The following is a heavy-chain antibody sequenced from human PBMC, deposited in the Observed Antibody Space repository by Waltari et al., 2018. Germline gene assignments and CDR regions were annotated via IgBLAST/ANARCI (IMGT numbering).Heavy chain of an antibody. Sequence: EVQLVESGGGLVQPGGSLRLHCAASGCTLCNDWMSWVRQAPGKGPEWVANIMTDGREEYYVDSVRGRFTISRDNAKNSLYLQMNSLRPEDTAVYYCVRDQWFAFDIWGQGTMVTVSS. D-gene: IGHD3-22*01. CDR3: VRDQWFAFDI. CDR2: IMTDGREE. CDR1: GCTLCNDW. J-gene: IGHJ3*02. V-gene: IGHV3-7*01.